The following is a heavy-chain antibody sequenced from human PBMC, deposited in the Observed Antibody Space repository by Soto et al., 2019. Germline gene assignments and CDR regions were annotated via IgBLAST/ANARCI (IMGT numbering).Heavy chain of an antibody. V-gene: IGHV3-53*01. D-gene: IGHD5-18*01. CDR1: GFTVSNNY. CDR3: ARGYSYTQPVFDY. J-gene: IGHJ4*02. CDR2: IYSSGST. Sequence: EVQLVESGGGLIQPGGSLRLSCAASGFTVSNNYMTWVRQAPGKGLEWVSFIYSSGSTYYADSVKGRFTISRDNFKNTRYLQMNSLRAEDTAVYYCARGYSYTQPVFDYWGLGTLVTVSS.